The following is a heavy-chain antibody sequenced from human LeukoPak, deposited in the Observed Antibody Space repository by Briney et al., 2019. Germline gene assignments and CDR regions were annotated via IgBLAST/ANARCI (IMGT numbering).Heavy chain of an antibody. V-gene: IGHV3-30-3*01. J-gene: IGHJ4*02. CDR2: ISYDGGNK. CDR1: GFTFSSYA. D-gene: IGHD3-10*01. CDR3: ARDGVPITMVRGVIIRVFDY. Sequence: GRSLRLSCAASGFTFSSYAMHWVRQAPGKGLEWVAVISYDGGNKYYADSVKGRFTISRDNSKNTLYLQMNSLRAEDTAVYYCARDGVPITMVRGVIIRVFDYWGQGTLVTVSS.